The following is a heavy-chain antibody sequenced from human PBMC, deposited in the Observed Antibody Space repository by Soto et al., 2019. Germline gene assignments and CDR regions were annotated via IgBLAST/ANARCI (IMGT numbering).Heavy chain of an antibody. J-gene: IGHJ6*02. V-gene: IGHV3-30-3*01. CDR1: GFTFSSYA. CDR3: ARDHRGVVGYCSGGSCPNYYGMDV. D-gene: IGHD2-15*01. Sequence: GGSLRLSCAASGFTFSSYAMHWVRQAPGKGLEWVAVISYDGSNKYYADSVKGRFTISRDNSKNTLYLQMNSLRAEDTAVYYCARDHRGVVGYCSGGSCPNYYGMDVWGQGTTVTVSS. CDR2: ISYDGSNK.